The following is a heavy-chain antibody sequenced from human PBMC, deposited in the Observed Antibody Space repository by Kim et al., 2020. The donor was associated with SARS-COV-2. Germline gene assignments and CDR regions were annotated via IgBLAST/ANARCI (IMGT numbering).Heavy chain of an antibody. CDR3: ATSTPLRSFDWLLSNHYYYYGMDV. V-gene: IGHV1-24*01. J-gene: IGHJ6*02. CDR2: FDPEDGET. D-gene: IGHD3-9*01. Sequence: ASVKVSCKVSGYTLTELSMHWVRQAPGKGLEWMGGFDPEDGETIYAQKFQGRVTMTEDTSTDTAYMELSSLRSEDTAVYYCATSTPLRSFDWLLSNHYYYYGMDVWGQGTTVTVSS. CDR1: GYTLTELS.